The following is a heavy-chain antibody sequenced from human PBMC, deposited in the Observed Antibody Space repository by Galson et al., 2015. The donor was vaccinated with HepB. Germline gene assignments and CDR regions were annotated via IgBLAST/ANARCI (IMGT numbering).Heavy chain of an antibody. CDR2: VYWDDDK. J-gene: IGHJ3*02. V-gene: IGHV2-5*02. Sequence: PALVKPTQTLTLTRTFSGFSLSTSGVGVGWIRQPPGKALEWLALVYWDDDKRYSPSLKSRVTITKDTSKNQVVLTMTNMDPVDTARYYCAHRRTFDAFDIWGQGTMVTVSS. CDR1: GFSLSTSGVG. D-gene: IGHD2/OR15-2a*01. CDR3: AHRRTFDAFDI.